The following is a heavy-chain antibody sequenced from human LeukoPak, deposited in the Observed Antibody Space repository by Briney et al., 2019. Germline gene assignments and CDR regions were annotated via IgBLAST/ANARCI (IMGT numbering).Heavy chain of an antibody. V-gene: IGHV4-59*01. CDR3: ARGSSSGYYWYFDL. CDR1: GGSISPYY. D-gene: IGHD6-19*01. Sequence: SETLSLTGTVSGGSISPYYWSWIRQPPGKGLEWIGYIYYSGSTNYNPSLKSRVTISVDTSKSRFSLKLSSVTAADTAVYYCARGSSSGYYWYFDLWGRGTLVTVSS. CDR2: IYYSGST. J-gene: IGHJ2*01.